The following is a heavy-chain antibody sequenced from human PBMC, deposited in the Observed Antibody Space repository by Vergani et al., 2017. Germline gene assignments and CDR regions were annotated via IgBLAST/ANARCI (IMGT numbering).Heavy chain of an antibody. CDR3: ARTEYSRAGPDY. CDR2: MYATGST. J-gene: IGHJ4*02. CDR1: GESISSYY. D-gene: IGHD6-6*01. Sequence: QVQLRESGPGLVKPSETLSLTCTVSGESISSYYWSWIRQPAGKGLEWIGRMYATGSTNYNPSLRSRVTMSVDTSKSLFSLKLSSVTAADTAVYYCARTEYSRAGPDYWGQGTLVTVSS. V-gene: IGHV4-4*07.